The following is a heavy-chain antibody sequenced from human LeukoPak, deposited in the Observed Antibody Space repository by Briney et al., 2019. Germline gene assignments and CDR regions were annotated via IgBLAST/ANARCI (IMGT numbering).Heavy chain of an antibody. D-gene: IGHD2-15*01. CDR2: IRSKAYGGTT. J-gene: IGHJ4*02. V-gene: IGHV3-49*04. CDR1: GFTFGDYA. CDR3: TRERLPSRNGFDY. Sequence: GGSLRLSCTASGFTFGDYAMSWVRQAPGKGLEWVGFIRSKAYGGTTEYAASVKGRVTISRDDSKSIAYLQMNSLKTEDTAVYYCTRERLPSRNGFDYWGQGTLVTVSS.